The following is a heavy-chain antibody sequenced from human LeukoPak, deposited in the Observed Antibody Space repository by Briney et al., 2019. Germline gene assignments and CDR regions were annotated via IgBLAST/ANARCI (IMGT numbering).Heavy chain of an antibody. CDR3: ARGDLPDYYYYYMDV. V-gene: IGHV4-34*01. CDR2: INHSGST. CDR1: GGSFSGYY. Sequence: SETLSLTCAVYGGSFSGYYWSWIRQPPGKGLEWIGEINHSGSTNYNPSLKSRVTISVDTSKNQFSLKLSSVTAADTAVYYCARGDLPDYYYYYMDVWGEGTTVTVSS. J-gene: IGHJ6*03.